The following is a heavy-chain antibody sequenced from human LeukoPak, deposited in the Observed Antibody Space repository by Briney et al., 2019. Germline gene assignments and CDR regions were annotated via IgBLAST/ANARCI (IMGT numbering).Heavy chain of an antibody. V-gene: IGHV3-74*01. J-gene: IGHJ1*01. CDR2: NGTVT. D-gene: IGHD1-14*01. CDR1: GFALSDSW. Sequence: GGSLRLSCVASGFALSDSWMHWVRQAPGKGLVWVSHNGTVTNYADFVKGRFIISRDSAKNTVFLQMNSLRAEDTSVYYCARDLGFSPDHWGQGTLVTVSS. CDR3: ARDLGFSPDH.